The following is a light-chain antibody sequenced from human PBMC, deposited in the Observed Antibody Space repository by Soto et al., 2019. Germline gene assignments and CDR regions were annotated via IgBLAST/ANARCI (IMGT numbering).Light chain of an antibody. CDR2: GAS. CDR1: QSVSTSY. CDR3: QQYGSVPLT. Sequence: EIVLTQSPGTLSLSPGERATLSFRASQSVSTSYLAWYQQKPGQAPRLLIYGASSRATGIPDRFSGSGSGADFTLNISRLEPEDFAVYYCQQYGSVPLTFGGGTKVEIK. J-gene: IGKJ4*01. V-gene: IGKV3-20*01.